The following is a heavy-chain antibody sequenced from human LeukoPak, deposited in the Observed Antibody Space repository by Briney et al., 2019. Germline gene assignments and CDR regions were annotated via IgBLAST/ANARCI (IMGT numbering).Heavy chain of an antibody. Sequence: GGSLRLSCAASGFTFDDYAMHWVRQAPGKGLEWVSLISWEGGSTYYADSVKGRFTISRDNSKNSLYLQMNSLRAEDTALYYCAKDASYSSSWYYFDYWGQGTLVTVSS. J-gene: IGHJ4*02. CDR1: GFTFDDYA. V-gene: IGHV3-43D*03. D-gene: IGHD6-13*01. CDR3: AKDASYSSSWYYFDY. CDR2: ISWEGGST.